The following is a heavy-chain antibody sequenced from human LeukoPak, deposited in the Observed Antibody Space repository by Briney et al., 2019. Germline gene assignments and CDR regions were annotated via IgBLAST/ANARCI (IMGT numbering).Heavy chain of an antibody. CDR3: AKGPSRNIEAVGTDY. V-gene: IGHV3-23*01. CDR2: ISGSGGST. CDR1: GFTFSNYA. D-gene: IGHD6-13*01. J-gene: IGHJ4*02. Sequence: GGSLRLSCAASGFTFSNYAMSWVRQAPGKGLEWVSAISGSGGSTYYADSVKGRFTISRDNSKNTLYLQMNSLRAEDTAVYYCAKGPSRNIEAVGTDYWGQGTLVTVSS.